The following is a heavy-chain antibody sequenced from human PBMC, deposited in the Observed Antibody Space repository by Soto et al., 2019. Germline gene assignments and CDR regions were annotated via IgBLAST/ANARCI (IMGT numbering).Heavy chain of an antibody. CDR3: ARLYGSGSYYYYYMDV. CDR2: IYYSGST. J-gene: IGHJ6*03. Sequence: SETLSLTCTVSGGSISSSSYYWGWIRQPPGKGLEWIGSIYYSGSTYYNPSLKSRVTISVDTSKNQFSLKLSSVTAADTAVYYCARLYGSGSYYYYYMDVWGKGTTVTVSS. V-gene: IGHV4-39*01. CDR1: GGSISSSSYY. D-gene: IGHD3-10*01.